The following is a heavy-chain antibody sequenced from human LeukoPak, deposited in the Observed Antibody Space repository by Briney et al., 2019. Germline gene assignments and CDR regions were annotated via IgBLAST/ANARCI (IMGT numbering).Heavy chain of an antibody. D-gene: IGHD3-10*01. V-gene: IGHV1-8*01. Sequence: ASVKVSCKASGYTFTSYDINWVRQATGQGLEWMGWMNPNSGNTGYAQKFQGRVTMTRNTSISTAYMELSSLRSEDTAVYYCAFMVRGIYGMDVWGQGTTVTVSS. CDR3: AFMVRGIYGMDV. CDR1: GYTFTSYD. J-gene: IGHJ6*02. CDR2: MNPNSGNT.